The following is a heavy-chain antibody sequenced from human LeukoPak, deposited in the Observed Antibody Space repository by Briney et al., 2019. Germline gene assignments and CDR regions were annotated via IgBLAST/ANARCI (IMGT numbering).Heavy chain of an antibody. CDR2: INSGGGTT. D-gene: IGHD3-10*01. Sequence: GGSLRLSCAAPGFTFSSSTMSWLRQAPGKGLEWVSAINSGGGTTSAESVKGRFTISRDNSKNTLYLQMNSLRAEDTAVYYCAKGSDGAGSYRPFDYWGQGTLVTVSS. J-gene: IGHJ4*02. CDR3: AKGSDGAGSYRPFDY. CDR1: GFTFSSST. V-gene: IGHV3-23*01.